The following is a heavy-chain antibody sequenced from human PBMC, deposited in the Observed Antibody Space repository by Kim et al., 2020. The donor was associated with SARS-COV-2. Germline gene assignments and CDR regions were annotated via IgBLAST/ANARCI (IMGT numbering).Heavy chain of an antibody. Sequence: GGSLRLSCAASGFTFSSSGMHWVRQAPGKGLEWVAVISYDGSNKYYADSVKGRFTISRDNSKNTLYLQMNSLRAEDTAVYYCVKSYCSSTSCYNDAFDIWGQGTMVTVSS. CDR3: VKSYCSSTSCYNDAFDI. D-gene: IGHD2-2*02. J-gene: IGHJ3*02. CDR1: GFTFSSSG. CDR2: ISYDGSNK. V-gene: IGHV3-30*18.